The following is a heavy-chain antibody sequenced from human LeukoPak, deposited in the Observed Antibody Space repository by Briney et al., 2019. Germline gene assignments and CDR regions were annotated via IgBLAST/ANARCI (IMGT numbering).Heavy chain of an antibody. D-gene: IGHD6-6*01. CDR3: ASLFLCYGCSSSSDSFDI. J-gene: IGHJ3*02. V-gene: IGHV3-74*03. CDR1: GFTFSSYW. Sequence: GGSLRLSCAASGFTFSSYWMHWVRQAPGKGLVWVSRINSDGSRTTYADSVKGRFTISRDNAKNTLYLLMNSLRAEDAAVYYCASLFLCYGCSSSSDSFDIWGQGTMVTVSS. CDR2: INSDGSRT.